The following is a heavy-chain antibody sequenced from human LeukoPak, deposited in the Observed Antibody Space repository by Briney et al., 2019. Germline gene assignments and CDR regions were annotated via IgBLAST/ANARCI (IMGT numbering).Heavy chain of an antibody. D-gene: IGHD2-21*02. CDR1: GFTFSSYG. V-gene: IGHV3-30*18. J-gene: IGHJ4*02. CDR2: ISYDGSNK. CDR3: AKEKEKLVTFDY. Sequence: GGSLRLSCAASGFTFSSYGMHWVRQAPGKGLEWVAVISYDGSNKYYADSVKGRFTISRDNSKNSLYLQMNSLRTEDTALYYCAKEKEKLVTFDYRGQGTLVTVSS.